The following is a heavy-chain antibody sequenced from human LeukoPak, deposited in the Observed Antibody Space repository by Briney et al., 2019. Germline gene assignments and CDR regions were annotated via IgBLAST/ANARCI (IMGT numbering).Heavy chain of an antibody. D-gene: IGHD5-12*01. J-gene: IGHJ4*02. Sequence: SERLSLTCAVYGGSLSGYYWSWIRQPPGKGLEWIGEINHSGSTNYNPPLKSRVTISVDTSKNQFSLKLSSVTAADTAVYYCARAVREWLRFDYWGQGTLVTVSS. V-gene: IGHV4-34*01. CDR3: ARAVREWLRFDY. CDR1: GGSLSGYY. CDR2: INHSGST.